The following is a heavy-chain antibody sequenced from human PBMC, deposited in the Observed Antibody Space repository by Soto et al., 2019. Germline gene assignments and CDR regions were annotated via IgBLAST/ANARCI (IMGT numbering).Heavy chain of an antibody. J-gene: IGHJ5*02. CDR1: DDSINSDKYY. CDR3: AAARRTATFDP. CDR2: VYYRGNA. V-gene: IGHV4-39*07. D-gene: IGHD2-15*01. Sequence: SETLSLTCSVSDDSINSDKYYWGWIRQPPGKGLEWIGSVYYRGNAYYNPSLQTRVTISLDKSKSQFSLKLSSVTAADTAVYYCAAARRTATFDPWGQGTLVTVSS.